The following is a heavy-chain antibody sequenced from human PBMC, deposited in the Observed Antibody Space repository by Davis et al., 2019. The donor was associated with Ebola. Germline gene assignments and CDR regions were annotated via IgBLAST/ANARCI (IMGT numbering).Heavy chain of an antibody. CDR1: GYTFTSYY. Sequence: ASVKVSCKASGYTFTSYYMHWVRQAPGQGLEWMGIINPSVGSTSYAQKFQGRVTITRDTSASTAYMELSSLRSEDTAVYYCRIVVVVAATTFDYWGQGTLVTVSS. V-gene: IGHV1-46*01. D-gene: IGHD2-15*01. CDR2: INPSVGST. CDR3: RIVVVVAATTFDY. J-gene: IGHJ4*02.